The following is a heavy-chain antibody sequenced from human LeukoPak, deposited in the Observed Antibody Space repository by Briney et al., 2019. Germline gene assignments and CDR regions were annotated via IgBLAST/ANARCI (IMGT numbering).Heavy chain of an antibody. J-gene: IGHJ3*02. V-gene: IGHV4-34*12. CDR2: IFHSGST. CDR1: GGSSSGYY. D-gene: IGHD6-19*01. CDR3: ARDTYSSGLFDI. Sequence: SETLSLTCAVYGGSSSGYYWTWIRQPPGKGLEWIGVIFHSGSTNFNPSLKSRVTISLDTSKNQFSLKLSSVTAADTAVYYCARDTYSSGLFDIWGQGTMVTVSS.